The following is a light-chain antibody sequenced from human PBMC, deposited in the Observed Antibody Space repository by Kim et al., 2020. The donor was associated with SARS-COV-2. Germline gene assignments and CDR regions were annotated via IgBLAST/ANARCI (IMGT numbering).Light chain of an antibody. J-gene: IGKJ1*01. V-gene: IGKV3-20*01. Sequence: PGERATPPCGASQRVGSGYLAWYQQKPGQAPSLLIYGASVRATGIPDRFSGSGSGTDFTLTISRLEPEDFAVYYCHQYGSSPWTFGQGTKVDIK. CDR1: QRVGSGY. CDR2: GAS. CDR3: HQYGSSPWT.